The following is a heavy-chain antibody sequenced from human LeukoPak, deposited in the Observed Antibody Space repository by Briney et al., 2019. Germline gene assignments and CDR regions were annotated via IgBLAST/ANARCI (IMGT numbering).Heavy chain of an antibody. CDR3: ASTSSGWYYFDY. Sequence: ASVKVSCKASGNTFSSYFIHWVRQAPGQGLEWMGIISPGGGSTTYAQEFQGRVTMTRDTSISTAYMELSRLRSDDTAVYYCASTSSGWYYFDYWGQGTLVTVSS. V-gene: IGHV1-46*01. D-gene: IGHD6-19*01. J-gene: IGHJ4*02. CDR2: ISPGGGST. CDR1: GNTFSSYF.